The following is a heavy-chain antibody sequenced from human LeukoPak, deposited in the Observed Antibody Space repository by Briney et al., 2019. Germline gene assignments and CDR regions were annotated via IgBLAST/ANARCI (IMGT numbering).Heavy chain of an antibody. CDR1: GGSISTDNW. Sequence: SGTLSLTCAVSGGSISTDNWWHWIRQSPGKGLERIAEIYHNGDVHYNPSLKSRVTMSVDTSKNQFSLKVNSVTAADTATYFCAREVAAGSYRGFDYWGQGTLVTVSS. J-gene: IGHJ4*01. CDR2: IYHNGDV. CDR3: AREVAAGSYRGFDY. D-gene: IGHD6-19*01. V-gene: IGHV4-4*02.